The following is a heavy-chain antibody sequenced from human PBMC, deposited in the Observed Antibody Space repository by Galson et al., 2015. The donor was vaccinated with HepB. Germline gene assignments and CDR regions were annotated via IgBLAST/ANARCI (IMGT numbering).Heavy chain of an antibody. D-gene: IGHD2-2*01. CDR2: INPRDGST. CDR3: ARRQCSSSWCYSNWFDP. Sequence: SVKVSCKASGYSFTSYFMHWVRQAPGQGLEWMGIINPRDGSTGYAQKFQGRVTMSRETSTSTVYMELSSLRSEDTAVYYCARRQCSSSWCYSNWFDPWGQGTLVTVSS. CDR1: GYSFTSYF. J-gene: IGHJ5*02. V-gene: IGHV1-46*01.